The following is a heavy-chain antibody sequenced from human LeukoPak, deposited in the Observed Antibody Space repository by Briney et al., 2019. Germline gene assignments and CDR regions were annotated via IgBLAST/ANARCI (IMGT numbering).Heavy chain of an antibody. CDR2: ISSSSSTI. Sequence: GGSLRLSCAASGFTFSGYSMNWVRQAPGKGLEWVSYISSSSSTIYYADSVKGRFTISRDNAKNSLYLQMNSLRAEDTAVYYCARDRVDTVMVTEFDYWGQGTLVTVSS. CDR3: ARDRVDTVMVTEFDY. D-gene: IGHD5-18*01. CDR1: GFTFSGYS. J-gene: IGHJ4*02. V-gene: IGHV3-48*01.